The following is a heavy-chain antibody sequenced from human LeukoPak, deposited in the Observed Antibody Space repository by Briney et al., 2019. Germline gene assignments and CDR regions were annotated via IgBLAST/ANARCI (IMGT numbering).Heavy chain of an antibody. J-gene: IGHJ5*02. V-gene: IGHV4-34*01. Sequence: SETLSLTCAVYGGSFSGYYWSWIRQPPGKGLEWIGEINHSGSTNYNPSLKSRVTISVDTSKNQFSLKLSSVTAADTAVYYCARHEYDYVWGSYRYTGFDPWGQGTLVTVSS. CDR2: INHSGST. CDR3: ARHEYDYVWGSYRYTGFDP. CDR1: GGSFSGYY. D-gene: IGHD3-16*02.